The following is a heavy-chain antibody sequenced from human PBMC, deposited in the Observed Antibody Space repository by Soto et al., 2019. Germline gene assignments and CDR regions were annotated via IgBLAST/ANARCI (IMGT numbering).Heavy chain of an antibody. J-gene: IGHJ5*02. V-gene: IGHV4-31*03. Sequence: SETLSLTCTVSGSSISSGVYYWSWIRQHPGKGLEWIGYIYYSGSTYYNPSLKSRVTISVDTSKNQFSLKLSSVTAADSAVYYCARAFSPHSGWFDPWGQGTLVTVS. CDR2: IYYSGST. D-gene: IGHD2-15*01. CDR3: ARAFSPHSGWFDP. CDR1: GSSISSGVYY.